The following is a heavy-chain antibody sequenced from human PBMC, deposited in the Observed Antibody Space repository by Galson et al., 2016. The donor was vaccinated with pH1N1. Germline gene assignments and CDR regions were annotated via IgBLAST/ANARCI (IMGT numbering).Heavy chain of an antibody. V-gene: IGHV6-1*01. D-gene: IGHD3-3*01. CDR1: GDSVSSSSDT. Sequence: CAISGDSVSSSSDTWNWIRQSPRRGLEWLGRIYHRSKWYYEYAPSLQGRLRISPDTSSNQMSLHLNSVTLDDAAVCYCAREVWLRRGYYIDHWGQGSLVTVSS. J-gene: IGHJ4*02. CDR2: IYHRSKWYY. CDR3: AREVWLRRGYYIDH.